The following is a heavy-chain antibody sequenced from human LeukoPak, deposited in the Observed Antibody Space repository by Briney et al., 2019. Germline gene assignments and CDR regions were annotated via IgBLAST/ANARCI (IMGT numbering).Heavy chain of an antibody. CDR3: AKMLYYDFWSGSVFDY. V-gene: IGHV3-23*01. D-gene: IGHD3-3*01. J-gene: IGHJ4*02. Sequence: PGGSLRLSCAASGFTFSSYAMSWVRQAPGKGLEWVSAISGSGGSTYYADSVKGRFTISRDNSKNTLYLQMNSLRAEHTAVYYCAKMLYYDFWSGSVFDYWGQGTLVTVSS. CDR1: GFTFSSYA. CDR2: ISGSGGST.